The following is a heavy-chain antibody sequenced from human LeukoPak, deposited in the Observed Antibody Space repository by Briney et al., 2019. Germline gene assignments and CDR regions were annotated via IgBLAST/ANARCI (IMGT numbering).Heavy chain of an antibody. CDR3: ARVSGGGDCYS. CDR1: GFTFSSYS. V-gene: IGHV3-21*01. D-gene: IGHD2-21*02. J-gene: IGHJ4*02. CDR2: ISSSSSYI. Sequence: GGSLRLSCAASGFTFSSYSMNWVRQAPGKGLEWVSSISSSSSYIYYADSVKGRFTISRDNAKNSLYLQINSLRAEDTAVYYCARVSGGGDCYSWGQGTLVTVSS.